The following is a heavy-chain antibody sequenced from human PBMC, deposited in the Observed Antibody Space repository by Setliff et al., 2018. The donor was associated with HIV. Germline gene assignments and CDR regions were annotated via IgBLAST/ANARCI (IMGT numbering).Heavy chain of an antibody. V-gene: IGHV4-4*07. D-gene: IGHD3-9*01. CDR3: ARYVSDWFYIDS. Sequence: PSETLSLTCRASGGSIRDYYWNWIRQPAGKGLEWIGRIYSDGSTNYNPSLKSRVTMSVDTSKNQFSLKLSSVTAADTAVYYCARYVSDWFYIDSWGQGTLVTVSS. J-gene: IGHJ4*02. CDR1: GGSIRDYY. CDR2: IYSDGST.